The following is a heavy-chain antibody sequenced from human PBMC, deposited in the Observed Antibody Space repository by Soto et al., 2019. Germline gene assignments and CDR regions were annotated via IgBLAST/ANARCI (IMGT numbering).Heavy chain of an antibody. CDR3: ARWGSGWYYYYYGMDV. V-gene: IGHV4-39*01. CDR2: IYYSGST. Sequence: LSLTCTVSGGSISSSSYYWGWIRQPPGKGLEWIGSIYYSGSTYYNPSLKSRVTISVDTSKNQFSLKLSSVTAADTAVYYCARWGSGWYYYYYGMDVWGQGTTVTVSS. J-gene: IGHJ6*02. CDR1: GGSISSSSYY. D-gene: IGHD6-19*01.